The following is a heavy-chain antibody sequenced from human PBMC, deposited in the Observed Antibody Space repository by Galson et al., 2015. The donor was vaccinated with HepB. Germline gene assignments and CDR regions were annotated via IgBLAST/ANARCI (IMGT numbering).Heavy chain of an antibody. D-gene: IGHD4-17*01. CDR3: ARHGPFYGDPLPSMDV. CDR1: GGSISTYY. V-gene: IGHV4-59*08. CDR2: IYNSGST. Sequence: QVQLQESGPGLVKPSETLSLTCTVSGGSISTYYWSWIRQPPGKGLEWIGYIYNSGSTNYNPSLKSRVTISVDSSKNQFSLKVTSVTAADTAVYYCARHGPFYGDPLPSMDVWGQGTTVTVSS. J-gene: IGHJ6*02.